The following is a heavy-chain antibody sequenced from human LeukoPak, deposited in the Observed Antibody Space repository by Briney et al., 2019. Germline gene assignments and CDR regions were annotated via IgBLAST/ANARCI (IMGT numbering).Heavy chain of an antibody. Sequence: GGSLRLFCAASGFTFSNAWMSWVRQAPGKGLEWVANIKQDGSEKYYVDSVRGRFTISRDNAKNSLYLQMNSLRAEDTAVYYCARPSLNTGSYFDYWGQGILVSVSS. CDR2: IKQDGSEK. D-gene: IGHD1-26*01. CDR3: ARPSLNTGSYFDY. CDR1: GFTFSNAW. J-gene: IGHJ4*02. V-gene: IGHV3-7*01.